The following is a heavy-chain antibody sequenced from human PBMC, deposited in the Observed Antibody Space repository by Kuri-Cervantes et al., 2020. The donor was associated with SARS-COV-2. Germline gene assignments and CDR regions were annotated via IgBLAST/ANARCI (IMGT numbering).Heavy chain of an antibody. V-gene: IGHV3-23*01. J-gene: IGHJ4*02. Sequence: GGSLRLSCAASGFTFSSYAMHWVRQAPGKGLEWVSGISGNGVNTYSAASVKGRFTISRDNAKNSLFLQMKSLRVDDTAVYHCARGGVADHWGQGTLVTVSS. CDR1: GFTFSSYA. CDR2: ISGNGVNT. D-gene: IGHD3-10*01. CDR3: ARGGVADH.